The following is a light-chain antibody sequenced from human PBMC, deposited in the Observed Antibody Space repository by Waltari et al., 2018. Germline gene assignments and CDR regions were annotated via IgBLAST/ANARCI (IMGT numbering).Light chain of an antibody. J-gene: IGLJ2*01. Sequence: QSALTQPPSVPGAPGPRVTISCTGSSAHTGAGYDVHWSQLLPGTAPKLLISGNSNRPSGVPDRVSGPKSGTSASLDITGLQAEDEAGYYCGSYDSSLSGSVFGGGTKRTVL. CDR1: SAHTGAGYD. CDR3: GSYDSSLSGSV. V-gene: IGLV1-40*01. CDR2: GNS.